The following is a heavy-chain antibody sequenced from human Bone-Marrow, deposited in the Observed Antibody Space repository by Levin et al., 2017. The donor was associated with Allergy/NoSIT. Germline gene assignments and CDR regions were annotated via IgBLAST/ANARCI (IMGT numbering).Heavy chain of an antibody. Sequence: LSLPCAASGFTFRSSAMTWVRQAPGKGLEWVSSISAGDASTYYTDSVKGRLTVSRDNSKNTLYLQMNSLRVEDTALYYCAKVRRGLDAFDIWGQGTMVTVSS. CDR2: ISAGDAST. CDR1: GFTFRSSA. J-gene: IGHJ3*02. V-gene: IGHV3-23*01. CDR3: AKVRRGLDAFDI. D-gene: IGHD3/OR15-3a*01.